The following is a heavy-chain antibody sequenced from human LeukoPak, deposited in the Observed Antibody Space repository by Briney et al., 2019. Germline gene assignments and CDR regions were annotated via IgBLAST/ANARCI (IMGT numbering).Heavy chain of an antibody. CDR1: GGSISSPNYC. D-gene: IGHD3-22*01. CDR2: IYYTGST. J-gene: IGHJ3*02. CDR3: ARGPYSYDSSGAFDI. V-gene: IGHV4-39*07. Sequence: SETLSLTCTVSGGSISSPNYCWGWVRQPPGKGLEWIGSIYYTGSTYYNPSLKSRVTISVDKSKNQFSLKLSSVTAADTAVYFCARGPYSYDSSGAFDIWGQGTMVTVSS.